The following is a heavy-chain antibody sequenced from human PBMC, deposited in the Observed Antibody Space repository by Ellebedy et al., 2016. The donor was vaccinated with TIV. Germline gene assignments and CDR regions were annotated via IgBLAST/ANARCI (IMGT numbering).Heavy chain of an antibody. Sequence: ASVKVSXXASGYTFTSYDINWVRQATGQGLEWMGWMNPNSGNTGYAQKFQGRVTMTRNTSISTAYMELSSLRSEDTAVYYCARGEWELRGDYYYYGMDVWGQGTTVTVSS. CDR1: GYTFTSYD. V-gene: IGHV1-8*01. CDR3: ARGEWELRGDYYYYGMDV. D-gene: IGHD1-26*01. J-gene: IGHJ6*02. CDR2: MNPNSGNT.